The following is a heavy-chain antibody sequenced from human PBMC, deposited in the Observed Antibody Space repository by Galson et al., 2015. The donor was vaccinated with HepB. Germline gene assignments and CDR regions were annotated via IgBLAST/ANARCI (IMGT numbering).Heavy chain of an antibody. CDR2: ISYSGST. D-gene: IGHD3-3*01. J-gene: IGHJ4*02. Sequence: ETLSLTCTVSGGSISGSYWSWIRQPPGKGLEGIGYISYSGSTKYNPSLRNRVTISVDTSKNQFSLNLSSVTAADTAVYYCARSFFDFWSHYFYYWGQGTLVTVSS. V-gene: IGHV4-59*08. CDR3: ARSFFDFWSHYFYY. CDR1: GGSISGSY.